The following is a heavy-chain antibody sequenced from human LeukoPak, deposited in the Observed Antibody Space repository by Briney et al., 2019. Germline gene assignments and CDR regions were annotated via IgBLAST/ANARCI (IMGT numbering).Heavy chain of an antibody. CDR1: GYTFTGYY. V-gene: IGHV1-2*02. Sequence: ASVKVSCKASGYTFTGYYMHWVRQAPGQGLEWMGWINPNSGGTNYAQKFQGRVTMTRDTTIRTAYMELSRLRSDDTGVYYCARDTGGSYRAWGQGTLVTVSS. CDR3: ARDTGGSYRA. J-gene: IGHJ4*02. CDR2: INPNSGGT. D-gene: IGHD2-15*01.